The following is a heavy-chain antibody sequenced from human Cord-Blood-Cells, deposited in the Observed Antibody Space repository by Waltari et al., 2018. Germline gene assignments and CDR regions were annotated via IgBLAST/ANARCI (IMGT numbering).Heavy chain of an antibody. CDR1: GYTFTGYY. CDR3: ARSGVVVPAAILAFDI. CDR2: INPNSGGT. J-gene: IGHJ3*02. Sequence: QVQLVQSGAEVKKPGASVKVSCKASGYTFTGYYMHWVRQAPGQGLEWMGWINPNSGGTNDAQNLQGRVTMTRDTSISTAYMELSRLRSDDTAVYYCARSGVVVPAAILAFDIWGQGTMVTVSS. D-gene: IGHD2-2*02. V-gene: IGHV1-2*02.